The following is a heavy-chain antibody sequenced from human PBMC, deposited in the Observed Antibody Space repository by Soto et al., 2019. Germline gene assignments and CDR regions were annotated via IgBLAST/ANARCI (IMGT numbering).Heavy chain of an antibody. V-gene: IGHV1-2*02. D-gene: IGHD2-15*01. CDR1: GYTFTGHY. Sequence: ASVKGSCKASGYTFTGHYTHWVRQAPGLGLEWMGCINPNSGGTNYAQKFQDRVTMTRDTSISTAYMELRWLTSDDTAVYYCAKDSSQTFGSSFHNDYWGQGTLVTVSS. J-gene: IGHJ4*02. CDR2: INPNSGGT. CDR3: AKDSSQTFGSSFHNDY.